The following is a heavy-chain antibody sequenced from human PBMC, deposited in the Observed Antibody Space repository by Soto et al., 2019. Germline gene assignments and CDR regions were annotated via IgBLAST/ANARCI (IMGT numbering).Heavy chain of an antibody. CDR3: ARGITIFGVVTLDYYYYGMDV. CDR1: GYTFTSYS. CDR2: ISAYNGNT. Sequence: ASVKVSCKASGYTFTSYSSSWVRQAPGQGLEWMGWISAYNGNTNYAQKLQGRVTMTTDTSTSTAYMELRSLRSDDTAVYYCARGITIFGVVTLDYYYYGMDVWGQGTTVTVSS. D-gene: IGHD3-3*01. J-gene: IGHJ6*02. V-gene: IGHV1-18*04.